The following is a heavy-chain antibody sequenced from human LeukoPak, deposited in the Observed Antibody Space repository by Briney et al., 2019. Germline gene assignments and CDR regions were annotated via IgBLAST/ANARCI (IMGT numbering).Heavy chain of an antibody. J-gene: IGHJ4*02. Sequence: PSETLSLTCTVSGGSISSSSYYWGWIRQPPGKGLEWIGSIYYSGSTYYNPSLKSRVTISVDTSKNQFSLKLSSVTAADTAVYYCATDLVRHALGYWGQGTLVTVSS. V-gene: IGHV4-39*02. CDR1: GGSISSSSYY. CDR3: ATDLVRHALGY. CDR2: IYYSGST.